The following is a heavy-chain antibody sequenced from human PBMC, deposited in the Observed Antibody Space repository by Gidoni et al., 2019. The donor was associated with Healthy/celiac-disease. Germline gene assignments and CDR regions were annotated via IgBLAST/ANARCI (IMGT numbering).Heavy chain of an antibody. Sequence: QVQLQESGPGLVKPSQTLSLTCTVSGGSIRSGSYYWSWIRQPAGKGLEWIGRIYTSGRPNYNPSLKRRVTMSVDTSKNQFSLKLSSVTAADTAVYYCARVRVAATLSPYNWFDPWGQGTLVTVSS. CDR1: GGSIRSGSYY. J-gene: IGHJ5*02. V-gene: IGHV4-61*02. CDR3: ARVRVAATLSPYNWFDP. CDR2: IYTSGRP. D-gene: IGHD2-15*01.